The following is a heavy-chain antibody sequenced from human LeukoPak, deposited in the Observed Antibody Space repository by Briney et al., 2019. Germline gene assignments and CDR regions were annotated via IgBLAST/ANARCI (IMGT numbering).Heavy chain of an antibody. J-gene: IGHJ5*02. CDR1: GFTFSSYS. CDR2: ISSSSSYI. V-gene: IGHV3-21*01. D-gene: IGHD3-22*01. CDR3: ARDAYITMIVVALLPFDP. Sequence: PGGSLRLSCAASGFTFSSYSMNWVRQAPGKGLEWVSSISSSSSYIYYADSVKGRFTISRDNAKNSLHLQMNSLRAEDTAVYYCARDAYITMIVVALLPFDPWGQGTLVTVSS.